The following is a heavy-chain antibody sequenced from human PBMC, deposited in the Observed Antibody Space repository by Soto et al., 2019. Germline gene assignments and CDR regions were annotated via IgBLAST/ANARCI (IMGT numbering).Heavy chain of an antibody. CDR2: IFSNDEK. Sequence: KESGPVLVKPTETLTLTCTVSGFSLSNARMGVSWIRQPPGKALEWLAHIFSNDEKSYSTSLKSRLTISKDTSKSQVVLTMTNMDPVDTATYYCARIPRSYDYIWGSYRYYFDYWGQGTLVTVSS. D-gene: IGHD3-16*02. CDR1: GFSLSNARMG. J-gene: IGHJ4*02. CDR3: ARIPRSYDYIWGSYRYYFDY. V-gene: IGHV2-26*01.